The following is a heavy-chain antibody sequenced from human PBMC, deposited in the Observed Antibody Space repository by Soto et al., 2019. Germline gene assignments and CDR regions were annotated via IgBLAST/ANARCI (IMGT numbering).Heavy chain of an antibody. J-gene: IGHJ4*02. CDR1: KYSFTNYW. V-gene: IGHV5-51*01. Sequence: GESLKISCKASKYSFTNYWIGWVRQMPGKGLEWMGIVYPGDSDTRYSPSFQGQVTISVDKSINTAYLQWSSLKASDTAMYYCARHLYDYLDSWGQGTLVTVSS. D-gene: IGHD3-16*01. CDR3: ARHLYDYLDS. CDR2: VYPGDSDT.